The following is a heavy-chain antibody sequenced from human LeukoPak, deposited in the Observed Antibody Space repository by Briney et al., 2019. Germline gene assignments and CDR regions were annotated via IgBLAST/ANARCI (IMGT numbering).Heavy chain of an antibody. Sequence: SETLSLTCAVYGGSFSGYYWSWIRQPPGRGLEWIGEINHSGSTNYNPSLKSRVTISVDTSKNQFSLKLSSVTAADTAVYYCAGGLEYYFDYWGQGTLVTVSS. CDR3: AGGLEYYFDY. J-gene: IGHJ4*02. V-gene: IGHV4-34*01. D-gene: IGHD5-24*01. CDR1: GGSFSGYY. CDR2: INHSGST.